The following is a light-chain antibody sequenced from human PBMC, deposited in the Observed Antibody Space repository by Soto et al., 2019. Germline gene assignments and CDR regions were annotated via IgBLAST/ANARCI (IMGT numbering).Light chain of an antibody. J-gene: IGLJ1*01. CDR2: EVT. CDR3: SSYTRAKTYV. Sequence: QSVLTQPPAMSGSPGQSITISCTGTSSDIGGYNMVSWYQQHPRKAPKLMIYEVTNRPSGISDRFSASKSGNTASLTISGLQAEDEGDYYCSSYTRAKTYVFGTGTKVTVL. V-gene: IGLV2-14*01. CDR1: SSDIGGYNM.